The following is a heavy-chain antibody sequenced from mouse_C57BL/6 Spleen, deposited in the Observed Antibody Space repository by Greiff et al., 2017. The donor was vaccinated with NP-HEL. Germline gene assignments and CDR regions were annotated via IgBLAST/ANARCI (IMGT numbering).Heavy chain of an antibody. CDR1: GYTFTDYY. Sequence: VQLQQSGPELVKPGASVKISCKASGYTFTDYYMNWVKQSHGKSLEWIGDINPNNGGTSYNQKFKGKATLTVDKSSSTAYMELRSLTSEDSAVYYCARDGNYGYFDVWGTGTTVTVSS. J-gene: IGHJ1*03. D-gene: IGHD2-1*01. CDR3: ARDGNYGYFDV. V-gene: IGHV1-26*01. CDR2: INPNNGGT.